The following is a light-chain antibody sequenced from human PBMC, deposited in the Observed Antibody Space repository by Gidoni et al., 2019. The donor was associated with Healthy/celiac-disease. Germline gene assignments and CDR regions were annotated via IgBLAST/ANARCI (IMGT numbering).Light chain of an antibody. Sequence: EIVMTQSPATLSVSPGERATLSCRASQSVSSNLAWYQQKPGQAPRLLIYGASTRATGIPARFSGSGPGTEFTLTISSLQSEDFAVYYCQQYNNWPPWTFDQXTKVEIK. CDR1: QSVSSN. V-gene: IGKV3-15*01. J-gene: IGKJ1*01. CDR2: GAS. CDR3: QQYNNWPPWT.